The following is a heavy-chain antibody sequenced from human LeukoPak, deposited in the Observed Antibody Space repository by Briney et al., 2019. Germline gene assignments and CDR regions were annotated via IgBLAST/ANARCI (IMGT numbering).Heavy chain of an antibody. CDR3: ARWESDLHAFDI. D-gene: IGHD1-26*01. CDR1: GFTFSSYA. Sequence: GGSLRLSCAASGFTFSSYAMHWVRQAPGKGLEWVAVISYDGSNKYYADSVKGRFTISRDNSKNTLYLQMNSLRAEDTAVYYCARWESDLHAFDIWGQGTMVTVSS. V-gene: IGHV3-30*04. J-gene: IGHJ3*02. CDR2: ISYDGSNK.